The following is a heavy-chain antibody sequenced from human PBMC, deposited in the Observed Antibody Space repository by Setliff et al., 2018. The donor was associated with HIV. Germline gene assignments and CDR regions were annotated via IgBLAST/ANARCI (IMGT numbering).Heavy chain of an antibody. V-gene: IGHV4-39*01. CDR1: GGSIRSSSSY. J-gene: IGHJ4*02. Sequence: SETLSLTCTVSGGSIRSSSSYWGWIRQPPGKCLEWIGIIYYSGSTYYKPSLKSRVTISVDTSKNQFSLKLNSVTAADTAMYYCARVVDADYLDYWGQGTPVTVSS. CDR2: IYYSGST. CDR3: ARVVDADYLDY. D-gene: IGHD2-15*01.